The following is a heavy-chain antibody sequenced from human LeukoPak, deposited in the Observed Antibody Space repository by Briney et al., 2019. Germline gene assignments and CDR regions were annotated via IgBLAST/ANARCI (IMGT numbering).Heavy chain of an antibody. V-gene: IGHV3-30*02. CDR3: AKTHEPYYDILTGTYY. D-gene: IGHD3-9*01. J-gene: IGHJ4*02. CDR1: GFTFTFSTSG. CDR2: IQYDDSEK. Sequence: GGSLRLSCAASGFTFTFSTSGMHWVRPAPGKGLEWVAFIQYDDSEKSYADSVKGRFTISRDNSKNTLYLQMNSLRAEDTAVYYCAKTHEPYYDILTGTYYWGQGTLVTVSS.